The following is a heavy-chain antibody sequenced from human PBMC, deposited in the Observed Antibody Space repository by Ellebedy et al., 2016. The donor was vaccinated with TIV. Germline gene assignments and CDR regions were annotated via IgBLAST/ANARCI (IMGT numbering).Heavy chain of an antibody. J-gene: IGHJ4*02. V-gene: IGHV3-72*01. CDR2: IRNKANNYFT. Sequence: GESLKISXAASGFTFSDYYMDWVRQAPGKGLEWVGRIRNKANNYFTEYAASVKGRFTISRDNSKSTVYLQMNSVRAEDTAVYYCSKGRGTSGYLSHDYWGQGTLVTVSS. D-gene: IGHD3-22*01. CDR1: GFTFSDYY. CDR3: SKGRGTSGYLSHDY.